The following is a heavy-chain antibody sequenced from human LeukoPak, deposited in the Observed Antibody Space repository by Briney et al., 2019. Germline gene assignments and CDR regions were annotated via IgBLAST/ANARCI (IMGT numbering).Heavy chain of an antibody. D-gene: IGHD5-24*01. V-gene: IGHV3-7*01. CDR1: EFTFSTYW. Sequence: GGSLRLSCAASEFTFSTYWMSWVRQAPGKGLEWVADIKQDGSEKYYVDSVKGRLTISRDNAKNSLYLQMNSLRAEDTAVYYCARARGMATIKSIDYWGQGTLVTVSS. CDR2: IKQDGSEK. J-gene: IGHJ4*02. CDR3: ARARGMATIKSIDY.